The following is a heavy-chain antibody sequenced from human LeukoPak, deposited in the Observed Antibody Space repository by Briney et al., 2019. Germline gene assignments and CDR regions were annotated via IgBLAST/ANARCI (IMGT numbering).Heavy chain of an antibody. Sequence: SETLSLTCTVSGGSISSSSYYWGWIRQPPGKGLEWIGSIYYSGSTYYNPSLKSRVTISVDTSKNQFSLRLRSVTAADTAVYYCERMPHDYGGQAQFDYWGQGTLVTVSS. CDR1: GGSISSSSYY. V-gene: IGHV4-39*07. J-gene: IGHJ4*02. D-gene: IGHD4-23*01. CDR3: ERMPHDYGGQAQFDY. CDR2: IYYSGST.